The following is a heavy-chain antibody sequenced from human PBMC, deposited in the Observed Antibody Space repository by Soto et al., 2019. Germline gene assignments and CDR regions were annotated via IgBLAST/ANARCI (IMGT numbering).Heavy chain of an antibody. D-gene: IGHD4-17*01. CDR2: IWYDGSNK. Sequence: QVQLVESGGGVVQPGRSLRLSCAASGFTFSSYGMHWVRQAPGKGLEWVAVIWYDGSNKYYADSVKGRFTISRDNSKNTLYLQMNSLRAEDTAVYSCARGGCGDYVLGLWGRGTLVTVSS. V-gene: IGHV3-33*01. J-gene: IGHJ2*01. CDR1: GFTFSSYG. CDR3: ARGGCGDYVLGL.